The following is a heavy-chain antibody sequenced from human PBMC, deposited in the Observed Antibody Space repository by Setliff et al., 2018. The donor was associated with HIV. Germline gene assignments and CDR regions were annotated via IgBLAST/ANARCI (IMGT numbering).Heavy chain of an antibody. J-gene: IGHJ3*02. Sequence: ASVKVSCKASGYTFTNYDLNWVRQASGQGLEWMGWMNPNSGNTGYAQKFQGRLAMTRNTSIDTAYMELSSLTSEDTAVYYWASDWELGHGFYIWGQGTMVTVSS. D-gene: IGHD3-10*01. CDR2: MNPNSGNT. CDR3: ASDWELGHGFYI. CDR1: GYTFTNYD. V-gene: IGHV1-8*02.